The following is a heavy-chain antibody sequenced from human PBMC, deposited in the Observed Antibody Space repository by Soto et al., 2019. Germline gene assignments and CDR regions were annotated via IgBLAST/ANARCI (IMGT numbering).Heavy chain of an antibody. Sequence: QVRLQESGPGLVRPSETLSLTCTASGVSISSAGYYWSWIRHHPGKGLEWVGTTFYRANTYFNPSLKIAISISVDTSKNPFSLKLTSVTAADTALYYCASPSMPRGGIAFDQWGPGIQVTVSP. CDR3: ASPSMPRGGIAFDQ. D-gene: IGHD3-10*01. CDR2: TFYRANT. V-gene: IGHV4-31*01. CDR1: GVSISSAGYY. J-gene: IGHJ4*02.